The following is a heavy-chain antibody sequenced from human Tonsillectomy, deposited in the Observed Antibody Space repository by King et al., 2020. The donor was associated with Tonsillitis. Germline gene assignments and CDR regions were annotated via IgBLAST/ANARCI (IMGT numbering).Heavy chain of an antibody. V-gene: IGHV3-15*01. CDR2: IKSKTDGGTT. D-gene: IGHD3-3*01. CDR1: GFTFSEAW. CDR3: TAFFDFFDF. J-gene: IGHJ4*02. Sequence: VQLVESGGGLVKPGGSLRLSCAASGFTFSEAWMSWFRQAPGKGLEWVGRIKSKTDGGTTDYAAPVKGRFTISRDDSKSTLYLQMNSLKTEDRAVYFCTAFFDFFDFWGQGTLVTVSS.